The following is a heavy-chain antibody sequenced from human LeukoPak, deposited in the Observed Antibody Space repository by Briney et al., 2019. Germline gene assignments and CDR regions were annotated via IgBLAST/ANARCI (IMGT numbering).Heavy chain of an antibody. J-gene: IGHJ5*02. D-gene: IGHD1-20*01. CDR2: IIPILGIA. V-gene: IGHV1-69*04. Sequence: SVKVSCKASGYTFTSYGISWVRQAPGQGLEWMGRIIPILGIANYAQKFQGRVTITADKSTSTAYMELSSLRSEDTAVYYCARDPSLTGTTNWFDPWGQGTLVTVSS. CDR1: GYTFTSYG. CDR3: ARDPSLTGTTNWFDP.